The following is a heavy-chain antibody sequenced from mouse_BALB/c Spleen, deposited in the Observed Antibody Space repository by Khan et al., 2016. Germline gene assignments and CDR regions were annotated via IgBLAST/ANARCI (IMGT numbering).Heavy chain of an antibody. Sequence: QVQLQQPAAELARPGASVKMFCKASGYIFTTYLMYWVKQRPGQGPEWIGHINPSSGNTEHNQKFKDKTTLTADKSPSTADMQLSSLTSEDSAVYYCARSKCDYFDYWGQGTTLTVSS. CDR1: GYIFTTYL. CDR2: INPSSGNT. V-gene: IGHV1-4*02. CDR3: ARSKCDYFDY. D-gene: IGHD1-3*01. J-gene: IGHJ2*01.